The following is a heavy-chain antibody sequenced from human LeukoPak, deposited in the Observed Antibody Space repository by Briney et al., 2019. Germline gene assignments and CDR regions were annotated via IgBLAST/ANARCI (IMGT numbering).Heavy chain of an antibody. Sequence: SETLSLTCTVSGGSLSSYYWSWIRQHPGKGLEWIGYISNSGSTYYNPSLKSRITISVDTSKTQFSLNLNSVTAADTAVYYCATVIYDVLTGYYLQWGQGTLVTVSS. D-gene: IGHD3-9*01. CDR1: GGSLSSYY. CDR3: ATVIYDVLTGYYLQ. J-gene: IGHJ4*02. V-gene: IGHV4-59*06. CDR2: ISNSGST.